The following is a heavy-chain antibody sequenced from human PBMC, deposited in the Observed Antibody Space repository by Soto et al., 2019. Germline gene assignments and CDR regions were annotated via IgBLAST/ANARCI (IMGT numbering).Heavy chain of an antibody. V-gene: IGHV1-69*06. Sequence: ASVKVSCKASGYTFTSYGISWVRQAPGQGLEWMGGIIPIFGTANYAQKFQGRVTITADKSTSTAYMELSSLRSEDTAVYYCARDKRDGYNSQYAFDIWGQGTMVTVSS. CDR1: GYTFTSYG. J-gene: IGHJ3*02. CDR3: ARDKRDGYNSQYAFDI. CDR2: IIPIFGTA. D-gene: IGHD5-12*01.